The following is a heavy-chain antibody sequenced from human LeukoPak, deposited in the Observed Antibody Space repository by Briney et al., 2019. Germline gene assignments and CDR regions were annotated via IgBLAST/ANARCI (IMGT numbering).Heavy chain of an antibody. CDR1: GFTFTKYW. J-gene: IGHJ4*02. Sequence: QPGGSLRLSCAASGFTFTKYWMTWVRQAPGKGLEWVATIKNGGSDKYYVDSVKGRFTLSRDNAKNLVYLQMNSLRVEDTAVYYCVNLGYSDGGQGTLVTVSS. CDR3: VNLGYSD. CDR2: IKNGGSDK. D-gene: IGHD5-12*01. V-gene: IGHV3-7*01.